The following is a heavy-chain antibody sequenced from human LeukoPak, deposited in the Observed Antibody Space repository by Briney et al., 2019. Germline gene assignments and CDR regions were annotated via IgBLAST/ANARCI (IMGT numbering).Heavy chain of an antibody. J-gene: IGHJ6*03. CDR2: IYYSGST. CDR3: ARGGGYCSSTSCQGYYYYMDV. CDR1: GGSISSYY. Sequence: SETLSLTCTVSGGSISSYYWSWIRQPPGKGLEWIGYIYYSGSTNYNPSHKSRVTISVDTSKNQFSLKLSSVTAADTAVYYCARGGGYCSSTSCQGYYYYMDVWSKGTTVTVSS. V-gene: IGHV4-59*01. D-gene: IGHD2-2*01.